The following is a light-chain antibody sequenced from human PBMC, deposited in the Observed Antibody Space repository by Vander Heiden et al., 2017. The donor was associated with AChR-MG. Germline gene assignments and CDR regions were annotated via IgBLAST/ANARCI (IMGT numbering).Light chain of an antibody. CDR1: PSGSRN. Sequence: EILITPSPAPLSVSPGARPPPSCLASPSGSRNFAWYQQKPGQTPRLLIYGAPTRATGSPARCSGSGSGREFTLNISGVQSEDFAVYFCQKYNDWPPFTFGPGTKVDVK. CDR2: GAP. V-gene: IGKV3D-15*01. CDR3: QKYNDWPPFT. J-gene: IGKJ3*01.